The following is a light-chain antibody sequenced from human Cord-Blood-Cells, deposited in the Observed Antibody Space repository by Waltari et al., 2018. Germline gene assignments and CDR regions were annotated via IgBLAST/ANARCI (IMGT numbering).Light chain of an antibody. J-gene: IGKJ1*01. CDR2: WAS. CDR3: QQYYSTPWT. V-gene: IGKV4-1*01. CDR1: QSVLYSSNNKNY. Sequence: DIVMTQSPDSLAVSLGERATINCQSSQSVLYSSNNKNYLAWYQQKPGQLPKLLIYWASTRESGVPDRFSGSGSGTDFTLTISSLQAEDVAVYYCQQYYSTPWTFGQGTKVEIK.